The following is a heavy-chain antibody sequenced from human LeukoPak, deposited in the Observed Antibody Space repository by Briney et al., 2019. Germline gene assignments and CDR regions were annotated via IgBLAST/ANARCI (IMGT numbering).Heavy chain of an antibody. CDR3: ASTIAGANYYYYYYMDV. CDR2: IKQDGSEK. Sequence: PGGSLRLSCAASGFTFSSYWMSWVRQAPGKGLEWVADIKQDGSEKYYVDSVKGRFTISRDNAKNSLYLQMNSLRAEDTAVYYCASTIAGANYYYYYYMDVWGKGTTVTVSS. CDR1: GFTFSSYW. D-gene: IGHD1-26*01. J-gene: IGHJ6*03. V-gene: IGHV3-7*01.